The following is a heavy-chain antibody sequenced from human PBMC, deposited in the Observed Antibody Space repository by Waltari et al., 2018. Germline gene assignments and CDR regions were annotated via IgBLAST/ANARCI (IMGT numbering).Heavy chain of an antibody. J-gene: IGHJ3*02. V-gene: IGHV3-48*03. CDR1: GFTFSSYE. Sequence: EVQLVESGGGLVQPGGSLRLSCAASGFTFSSYEMNWVRQAPGKGLEWVSYISSSGSTIYYADSVKGRLTISRDNAKNSLYLQMNSLRAEDTAVYYCARRPLRYFDWANAFDIWGQGTMVTVSS. CDR2: ISSSGSTI. D-gene: IGHD3-9*01. CDR3: ARRPLRYFDWANAFDI.